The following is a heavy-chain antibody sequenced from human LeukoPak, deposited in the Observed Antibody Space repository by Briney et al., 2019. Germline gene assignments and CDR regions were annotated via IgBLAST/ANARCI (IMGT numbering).Heavy chain of an antibody. CDR2: IYYSGST. CDR1: GGSISSSSYY. V-gene: IGHV4-39*07. Sequence: PSETLSLTCTVSGGSISSSSYYWGWIRQPPGKGLEWIGSIYYSGSTYYNPSLKSRVTISVDTSKNQFSLKLSSVTAADTAVYYCARSGGWSRGVFDYWGQGTLVTVSS. J-gene: IGHJ4*02. D-gene: IGHD3-10*01. CDR3: ARSGGWSRGVFDY.